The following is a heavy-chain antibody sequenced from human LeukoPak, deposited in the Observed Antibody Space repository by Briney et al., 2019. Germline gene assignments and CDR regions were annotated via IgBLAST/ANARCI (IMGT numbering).Heavy chain of an antibody. D-gene: IGHD6-13*01. CDR3: ARDRQQLGTYAFDI. CDR1: GFTFSSYS. CDR2: ISSSSSTI. J-gene: IGHJ3*02. V-gene: IGHV3-48*04. Sequence: GGSLRLSCAASGFTFSSYSMNWVRQAPGKGLEWVSYISSSSSTIYYADSVKGRFTISRDNAKNSLYLQMNSLRAEDTAVYYCARDRQQLGTYAFDIWGQGTMVTVSS.